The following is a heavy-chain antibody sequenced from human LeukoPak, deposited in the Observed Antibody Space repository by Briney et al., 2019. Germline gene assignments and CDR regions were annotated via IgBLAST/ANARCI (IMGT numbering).Heavy chain of an antibody. CDR3: ARDSGRQPYFDY. D-gene: IGHD3-10*01. V-gene: IGHV4-59*01. J-gene: IGHJ4*02. CDR1: GGSISSYY. Sequence: SETLSLTCTVSGGSISSYYWSWIRQPPGKGLEWIGYNYYSGSTNYNPSLKSRVTISVDTSKNQFSLKLSSVTAADTAVYYCARDSGRQPYFDYWGQGTLVTVSS. CDR2: NYYSGST.